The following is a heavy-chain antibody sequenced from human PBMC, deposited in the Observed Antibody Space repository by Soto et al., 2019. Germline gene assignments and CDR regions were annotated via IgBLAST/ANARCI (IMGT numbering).Heavy chain of an antibody. CDR2: IIPIFGTA. CDR3: ARDCSGGSCYPYYYYGMDV. V-gene: IGHV1-69*01. J-gene: IGHJ6*02. Sequence: QVQLVQSGAEVKKPGSSVKVSCKASGGTFSSYAISWVRQAPGQGLEWMGGIIPIFGTANYAQKFQGRVTITADESTSTAYMELSSLRSEDTAMYYCARDCSGGSCYPYYYYGMDVWGQGTTVTVSS. D-gene: IGHD2-15*01. CDR1: GGTFSSYA.